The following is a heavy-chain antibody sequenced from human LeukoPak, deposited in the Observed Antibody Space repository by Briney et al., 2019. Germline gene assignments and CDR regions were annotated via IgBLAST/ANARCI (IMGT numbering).Heavy chain of an antibody. CDR3: ARDDCSTLTCYPYYYYGMDV. V-gene: IGHV3-7*01. J-gene: IGHJ6*02. D-gene: IGHD2-2*01. CDR1: GFTFSRYW. Sequence: GGSLRLSCAASGFTFSRYWMSWVRQAPGKGLEWVANIKQDGSEKYYVDSVKGRFTISRDNAKNSLYLQMNSLRAEDTAVYYCARDDCSTLTCYPYYYYGMDVWGQGTTVTVSS. CDR2: IKQDGSEK.